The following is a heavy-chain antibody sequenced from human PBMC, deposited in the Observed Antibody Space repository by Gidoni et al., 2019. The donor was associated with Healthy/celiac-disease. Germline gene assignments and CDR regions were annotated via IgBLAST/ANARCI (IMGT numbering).Heavy chain of an antibody. J-gene: IGHJ4*02. CDR2: IIPIFGTA. CDR1: GGTFSSDA. Sequence: QVQLVQSGAEVKKPGSSLKVSCRASGGTFSSDAISWVRQAPGQGLEWMGGIIPIFGTANYAQKFQGRVTITADESTSTAYMELSSLRSEDTAVYYCARDGGGYSYGYFDYWGQGTLVTVSS. CDR3: ARDGGGYSYGYFDY. D-gene: IGHD5-18*01. V-gene: IGHV1-69*01.